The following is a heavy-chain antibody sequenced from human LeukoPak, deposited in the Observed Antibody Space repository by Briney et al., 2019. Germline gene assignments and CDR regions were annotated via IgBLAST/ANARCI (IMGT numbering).Heavy chain of an antibody. D-gene: IGHD6-6*01. CDR1: RYTLTSYG. V-gene: IGHV1-18*01. CDR3: ARVTPRRPSIAAPSGYFDY. Sequence: ASVKDSCMASRYTLTSYGISWVRQAPGQGLEWMGWISVYNGNTKYAQKLQGRVTMTTDTSTSTAYMELRSLRSDDTGVYYCARVTPRRPSIAAPSGYFDYWGQGTLVTVSS. J-gene: IGHJ4*02. CDR2: ISVYNGNT.